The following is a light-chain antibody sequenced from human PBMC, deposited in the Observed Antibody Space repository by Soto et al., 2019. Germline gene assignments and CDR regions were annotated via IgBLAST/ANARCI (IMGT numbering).Light chain of an antibody. CDR1: SSDIGGYNY. J-gene: IGLJ3*02. V-gene: IGLV2-8*01. CDR2: EVT. Sequence: QSVLTQPPSASASPGQSVTISCTGSSSDIGGYNYVSWYQQHPGKAPKLIIYEVTKRPSGVPDRFSGSKSGNTASLTVSGLQTDDESDYYCSSYAGSNNLVFGGGTKLTVL. CDR3: SSYAGSNNLV.